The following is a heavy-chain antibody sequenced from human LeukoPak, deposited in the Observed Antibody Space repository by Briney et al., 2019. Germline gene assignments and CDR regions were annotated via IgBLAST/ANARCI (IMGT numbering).Heavy chain of an antibody. Sequence: SETLSLTCVVSGGPFSLYFWSWIRQPPGKGLEWIGEINQSGSTNYNPSLKSRATTSVDTSKKRLSLKLSSVTAADTAVYYCAFSQEMADAFDIWGPGTMLTVSS. CDR3: AFSQEMADAFDI. V-gene: IGHV4-34*01. D-gene: IGHD5-24*01. CDR1: GGPFSLYF. CDR2: INQSGST. J-gene: IGHJ3*02.